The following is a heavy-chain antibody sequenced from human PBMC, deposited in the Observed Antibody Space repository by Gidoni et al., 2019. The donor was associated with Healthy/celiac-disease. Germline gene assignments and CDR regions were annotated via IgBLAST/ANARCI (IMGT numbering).Heavy chain of an antibody. V-gene: IGHV4-59*01. J-gene: IGHJ4*02. CDR2: IYYSGST. CDR3: ARLSSPVIAAAAYFDY. D-gene: IGHD6-13*01. CDR1: GGSISSYY. Sequence: QVQLQESGPGLVKPSETLSLTCTVSGGSISSYYWSWIRQPPGKGLEWIGYIYYSGSTNYNPSLKSRVTISVDTSKNQFSLKLSSVTAADTAVYYCARLSSPVIAAAAYFDYWGQGTLVTVSS.